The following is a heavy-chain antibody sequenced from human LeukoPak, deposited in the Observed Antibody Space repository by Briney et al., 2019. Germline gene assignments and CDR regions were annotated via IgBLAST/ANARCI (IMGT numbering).Heavy chain of an antibody. CDR2: FISSGDST. D-gene: IGHD6-19*01. V-gene: IGHV3-23*01. CDR1: GFTFSSYG. CDR3: ARSRTAVAGTGAFDY. Sequence: PGGFLRLSCAASGFTFSSYGMSWVRQAPGKGLEWVSGFISSGDSTHYADSVKGRFTLSRDNSENTLYLEMNSIRVEDTAVYYCARSRTAVAGTGAFDYWGQGTLVTVSS. J-gene: IGHJ4*02.